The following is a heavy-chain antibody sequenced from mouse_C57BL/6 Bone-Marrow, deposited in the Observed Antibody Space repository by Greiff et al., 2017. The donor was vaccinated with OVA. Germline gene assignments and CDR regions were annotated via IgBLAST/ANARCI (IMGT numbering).Heavy chain of an antibody. D-gene: IGHD2-2*01. CDR2: IYPGSGST. CDR3: ALIYYGYGWFAY. CDR1: GYTFTSYW. V-gene: IGHV1-55*01. Sequence: QVQLQQPGAELVKPGASVKMSCKASGYTFTSYWITWVKQRPGQGLEWIGDIYPGSGSTNYNEKFKSKATLTVDTSSSTAYMQLSSLTSEDSAVYYCALIYYGYGWFAYWGQGTLVTVSA. J-gene: IGHJ3*01.